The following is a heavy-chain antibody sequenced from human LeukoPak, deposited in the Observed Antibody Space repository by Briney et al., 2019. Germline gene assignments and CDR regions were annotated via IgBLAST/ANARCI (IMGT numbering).Heavy chain of an antibody. D-gene: IGHD3-22*01. CDR3: AKGSLVVVITDYYFDS. V-gene: IGHV3-23*01. J-gene: IGHJ4*02. Sequence: GGSLRLSCAASGFTFSSYAMSWVRLAPGKGLEWASGIIGSGGSTYHADSVKGRFTISRDNSKNTMYLQMNSLRAEDTAVYYCAKGSLVVVITDYYFDSWGQGTLVTVSS. CDR2: IIGSGGST. CDR1: GFTFSSYA.